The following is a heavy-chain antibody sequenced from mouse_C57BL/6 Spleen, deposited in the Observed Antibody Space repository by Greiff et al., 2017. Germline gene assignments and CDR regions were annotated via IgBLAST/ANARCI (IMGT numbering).Heavy chain of an antibody. Sequence: VQLQESGAELMKPGASVKLSCKATGYTFPGYWMPWVKQRPGLGLEWIGGILPERGNTNYNEKFKGKATFTADTSSNTAYRQLSSLTTEDSAIYYCARNGYYGYFDVWGTGTTVTVSS. CDR3: ARNGYYGYFDV. CDR1: GYTFPGYW. V-gene: IGHV1-9*01. J-gene: IGHJ1*03. D-gene: IGHD2-2*01. CDR2: ILPERGNT.